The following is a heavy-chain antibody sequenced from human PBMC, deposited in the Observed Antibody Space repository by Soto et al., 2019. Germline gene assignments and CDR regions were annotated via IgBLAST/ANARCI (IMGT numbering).Heavy chain of an antibody. D-gene: IGHD6-13*01. V-gene: IGHV4-31*03. Sequence: QVQLQESGPGLVKPSQTLSLTCTVSGGSISSGGYYWSWIRQHPGKGLEWIGYIYYSGSTYYNPSLKSRVTXSXDXXKTQFCLKLSSVTAADTAVYYCARGGIAAAAPPDYWGQGTLVTVSS. CDR3: ARGGIAAAAPPDY. CDR1: GGSISSGGYY. CDR2: IYYSGST. J-gene: IGHJ4*02.